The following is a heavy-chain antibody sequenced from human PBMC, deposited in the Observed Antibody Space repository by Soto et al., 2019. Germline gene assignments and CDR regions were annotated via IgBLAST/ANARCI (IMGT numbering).Heavy chain of an antibody. V-gene: IGHV4-39*01. Sequence: LSLTCTVSGGSISSSSYYWGWIRQPPGKGLEWIGSIYYSGSTYYNPSLKSRVTISVDTSKNQFSLKLSSVTAADTAVYYCARHDGAVTWNYYYYYGMDVWGQGTTVTVSS. CDR3: ARHDGAVTWNYYYYYGMDV. D-gene: IGHD5-18*01. CDR1: GGSISSSSYY. J-gene: IGHJ6*02. CDR2: IYYSGST.